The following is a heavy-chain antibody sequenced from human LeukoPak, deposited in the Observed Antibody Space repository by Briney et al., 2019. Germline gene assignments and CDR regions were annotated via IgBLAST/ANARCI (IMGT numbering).Heavy chain of an antibody. D-gene: IGHD6-13*01. CDR3: ARHGSSWTYFDY. V-gene: IGHV4-59*08. CDR2: IYYSGST. J-gene: IGHJ4*02. CDR1: GGSISSYY. Sequence: SETLSLTCTVSGGSISSYYWSWIRQPPGKGLEWIGYIYYSGSTNYNPSLKSRVTISVDTSKNQFSLKLGSVTAADTAVYYCARHGSSWTYFDYWGQGTLVTVSS.